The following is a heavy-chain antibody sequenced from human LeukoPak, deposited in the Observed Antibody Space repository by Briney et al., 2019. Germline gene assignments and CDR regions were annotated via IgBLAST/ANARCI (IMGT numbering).Heavy chain of an antibody. CDR1: GFTFSRYA. D-gene: IGHD1-1*01. Sequence: GGSLRLSCAASGFTFSRYALHWVRQTSGKGLEWVALTSFDGSGQYYADLVKGRFTISRDNSKNTLYLQMNSLRPEDTAVYYCARGSVGTPPPFDFWGQGALVTVSS. CDR3: ARGSVGTPPPFDF. J-gene: IGHJ4*02. CDR2: TSFDGSGQ. V-gene: IGHV3-30-3*01.